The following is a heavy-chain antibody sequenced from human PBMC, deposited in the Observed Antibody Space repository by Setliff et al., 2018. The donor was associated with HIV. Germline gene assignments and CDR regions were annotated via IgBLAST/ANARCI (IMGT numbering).Heavy chain of an antibody. CDR3: VRGPQFRPH. J-gene: IGHJ4*02. Sequence: GGSLRLSCAASGFIFSSYSMNWVRQAPGKGLEWVSYISSSSSSIYHADSVKGRFTVSRDNAKNTLYLQMNRLRAEDTAVYYCVRGPQFRPHWGQGTQVTVSS. V-gene: IGHV3-48*04. CDR1: GFIFSSYS. CDR2: ISSSSSSI.